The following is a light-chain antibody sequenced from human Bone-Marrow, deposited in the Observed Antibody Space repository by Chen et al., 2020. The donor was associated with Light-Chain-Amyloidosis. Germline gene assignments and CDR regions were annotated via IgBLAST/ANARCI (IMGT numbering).Light chain of an antibody. CDR3: SSYTVTNTLV. CDR1: SSDVGGDNY. Sequence: QSALTQPASVSVSSGHSITISCTGTSSDVGGDNYVSWYQQHPDKAPELMIYEVTTRPSWVPARFSGSKSENTSSLTLSGRQAGDEADYFCSSYTVTNTLVFGSGTRVTVL. CDR2: EVT. J-gene: IGLJ1*01. V-gene: IGLV2-14*01.